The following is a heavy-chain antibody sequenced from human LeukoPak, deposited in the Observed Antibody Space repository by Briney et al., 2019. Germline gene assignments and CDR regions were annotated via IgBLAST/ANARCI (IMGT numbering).Heavy chain of an antibody. D-gene: IGHD5-24*01. V-gene: IGHV1-46*01. Sequence: ASVKVSRKPSRYTLTSYYMYWVRQTPGQGLERMGIIYPSGGSTSYAQKFQGRVTMTRDTSTSTVYMELSSLRSEDTAVYYCARDQGRWLQSLHFDYWGQGTLVTVSS. CDR1: RYTLTSYY. CDR2: IYPSGGST. CDR3: ARDQGRWLQSLHFDY. J-gene: IGHJ4*02.